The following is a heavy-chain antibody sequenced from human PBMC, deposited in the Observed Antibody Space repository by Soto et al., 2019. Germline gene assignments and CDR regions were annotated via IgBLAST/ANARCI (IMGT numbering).Heavy chain of an antibody. D-gene: IGHD6-6*01. V-gene: IGHV4-34*01. CDR1: GGSFSGYY. J-gene: IGHJ4*02. CDR2: INHRGST. CDR3: ARDGSSSYI. Sequence: SETLSLTCAVFGGSFSGYYWSWIRQPPGKGLEWIGEINHRGSTNYNPSLKSRVTMSVDTSKNQFSLKLTSMTAEDTAVYYCARDGSSSYIWGQGTLVTVSS.